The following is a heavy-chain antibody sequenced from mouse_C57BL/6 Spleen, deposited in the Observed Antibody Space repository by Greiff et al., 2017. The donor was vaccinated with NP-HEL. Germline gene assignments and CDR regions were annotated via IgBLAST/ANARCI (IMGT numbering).Heavy chain of an antibody. Sequence: VQLKESGPELVKPGASVKIPCKASGYTFTDYNMDWVKQSHGKSLEWIGDINPNNGGTIYNQKFKGKATLTVDKSSSTAYMELRSLTSEDTAVYYCARKLGLREWFAYWGQGTLVTVSA. CDR1: GYTFTDYN. CDR3: ARKLGLREWFAY. CDR2: INPNNGGT. D-gene: IGHD4-1*01. V-gene: IGHV1-18*01. J-gene: IGHJ3*01.